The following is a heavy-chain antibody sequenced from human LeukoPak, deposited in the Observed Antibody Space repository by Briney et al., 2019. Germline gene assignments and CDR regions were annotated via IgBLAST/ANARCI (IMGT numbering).Heavy chain of an antibody. V-gene: IGHV3-23*01. J-gene: IGHJ4*02. CDR1: GFTFSSYS. CDR2: ISGSGGST. Sequence: GGSLRLSCAASGFTFSSYSMSWVGQAPGKGREWVSAISGSGGSTYYADSVKGRFTISRDNSKNTLYLQMNSLRAEDTAVYYCAKGRTYYEPFDYWGQGTLVTVSS. D-gene: IGHD3-3*01. CDR3: AKGRTYYEPFDY.